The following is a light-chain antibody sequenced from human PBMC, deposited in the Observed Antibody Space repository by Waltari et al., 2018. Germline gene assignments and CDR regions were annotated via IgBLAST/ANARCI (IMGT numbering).Light chain of an antibody. Sequence: EIVLTQSPATLSLSPGERATLSCRASQSVSSRLAWYQQKPGQATRLVIYGGSSRATGIPDMFSGSGSGTDFTLTISNLEPEDFALYHCQQYNNWPLTFGGGTKVEIK. V-gene: IGKV3-15*01. CDR3: QQYNNWPLT. CDR1: QSVSSR. J-gene: IGKJ4*01. CDR2: GGS.